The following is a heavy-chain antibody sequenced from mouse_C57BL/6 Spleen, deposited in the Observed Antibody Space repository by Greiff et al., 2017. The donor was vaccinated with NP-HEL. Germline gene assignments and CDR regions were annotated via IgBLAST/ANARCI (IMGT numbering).Heavy chain of an antibody. Sequence: QVQLQQSGAELVKPGASVKISCKASGYAFSSYWMNWVKQRPGKGLEWIGQIYPGDGDTNYNGKFKGKATLTADKSSSTAYMQLSSLTSEDSAVYFCARGGDDYSNLAFAYWGQGTLVTVSA. CDR1: GYAFSSYW. D-gene: IGHD2-5*01. CDR2: IYPGDGDT. J-gene: IGHJ3*01. CDR3: ARGGDDYSNLAFAY. V-gene: IGHV1-80*01.